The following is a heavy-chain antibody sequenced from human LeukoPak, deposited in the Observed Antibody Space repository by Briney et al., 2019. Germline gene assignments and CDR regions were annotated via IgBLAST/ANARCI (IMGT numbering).Heavy chain of an antibody. D-gene: IGHD2-2*02. J-gene: IGHJ4*02. CDR2: INNNGDGGTT. V-gene: IGHV3-15*01. CDR3: TTLGSMYCSSSGCYTLFDY. Sequence: KAGGSLRLSCAASGFIFSNTYLTWVRQAPGKGLGWVGHINNNGDGGTTDYAAPVKGRFTISRDDSKHTVSLQMDSLKAEDTAVYYCTTLGSMYCSSSGCYTLFDYWGQGILVTVSS. CDR1: GFIFSNTY.